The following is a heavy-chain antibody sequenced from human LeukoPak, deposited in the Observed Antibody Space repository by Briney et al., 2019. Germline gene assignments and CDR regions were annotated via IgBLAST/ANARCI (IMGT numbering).Heavy chain of an antibody. CDR1: GGPISSSSYY. CDR3: ARAVAATGFDP. V-gene: IGHV4-39*07. CDR2: IYYSGST. D-gene: IGHD6-19*01. J-gene: IGHJ5*02. Sequence: PSETLSLTCTVSGGPISSSSYYWGWIRQPPGKGLEWIGSIYYSGSTYYNPSLKSRVTISLGTSKNQFSLRLSSVTATDTAMYYCARAVAATGFDPWGQGILVTVSS.